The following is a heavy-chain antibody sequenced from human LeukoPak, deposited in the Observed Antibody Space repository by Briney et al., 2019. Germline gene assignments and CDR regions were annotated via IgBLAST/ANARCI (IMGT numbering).Heavy chain of an antibody. CDR3: ARDPQVLSSSASGYYYYYMDV. V-gene: IGHV1-8*01. CDR2: MNPNSGNT. CDR1: GYTFTSYD. D-gene: IGHD6-6*01. Sequence: ASVKVSCKASGYTFTSYDINWVRQAPGQGLEWMGWMNPNSGNTGYAQKFQGRVTMTRNTSISTAYMELSSLRSEDTAVYYCARDPQVLSSSASGYYYYYMDVWGKGTTVTVSS. J-gene: IGHJ6*03.